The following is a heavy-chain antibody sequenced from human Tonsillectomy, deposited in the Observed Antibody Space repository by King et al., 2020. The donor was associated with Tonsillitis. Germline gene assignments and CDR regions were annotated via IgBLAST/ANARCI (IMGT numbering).Heavy chain of an antibody. V-gene: IGHV3-11*01. J-gene: IGHJ4*02. CDR1: RFTFSDYY. D-gene: IGHD6-6*01. CDR2: ISNSGSSI. CDR3: VRSGEYSSSFLPYYFDY. Sequence: VQLVESGGGLVKPGGSLRLSCAASRFTFSDYYMSWIRQAPGKGLEWVSYISNSGSSIYYADSVKGRFTISRDNAKNSLYLQMNSLRAEDTAVYYCVRSGEYSSSFLPYYFDYWGQGTLVTVSS.